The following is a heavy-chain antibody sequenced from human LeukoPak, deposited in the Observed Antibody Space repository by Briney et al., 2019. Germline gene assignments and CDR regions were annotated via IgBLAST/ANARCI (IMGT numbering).Heavy chain of an antibody. Sequence: GGSLRLSCAASGFTVSNNYMSWVRQAPGKGLEWVSVIFSGGSTYYADSVKGRFTISRDNSKNMLYLQMNSLRAEDTAVYYCAKSNGVDRNGYNSDYFDYWGQGTLVTVSS. CDR1: GFTVSNNY. D-gene: IGHD5-24*01. J-gene: IGHJ4*02. CDR3: AKSNGVDRNGYNSDYFDY. V-gene: IGHV3-66*01. CDR2: IFSGGST.